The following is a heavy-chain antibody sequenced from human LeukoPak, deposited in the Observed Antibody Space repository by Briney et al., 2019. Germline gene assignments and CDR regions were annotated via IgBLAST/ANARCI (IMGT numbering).Heavy chain of an antibody. CDR2: IYYSGST. D-gene: IGHD3-22*01. CDR1: DDSITIYY. J-gene: IGHJ4*02. Sequence: SETLSLTCTVSDDSITIYYWGWIRQPPGKGLEWIGSIYYSGSTYYNPSLKSRVTISVDTSKNQFSLKLSSVTAADTAVYYCARRNDYYDSSGYYPLLDYWGQGTLVTVSS. CDR3: ARRNDYYDSSGYYPLLDY. V-gene: IGHV4-39*01.